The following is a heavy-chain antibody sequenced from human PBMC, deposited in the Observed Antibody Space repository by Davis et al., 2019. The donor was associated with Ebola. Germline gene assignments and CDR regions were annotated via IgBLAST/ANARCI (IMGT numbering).Heavy chain of an antibody. V-gene: IGHV3-74*01. D-gene: IGHD3-3*01. J-gene: IGHJ6*02. Sequence: GESLKISCAASGFSISTYWMHWVRQAPGKGLVWVSRIIGDGSGTFYADSVKGRLTISRDNAKNTLYLQMNSLRVEDTAVYYCARVRGNFWSGYSGMDVWGQGTTVTVSS. CDR1: GFSISTYW. CDR2: IIGDGSGT. CDR3: ARVRGNFWSGYSGMDV.